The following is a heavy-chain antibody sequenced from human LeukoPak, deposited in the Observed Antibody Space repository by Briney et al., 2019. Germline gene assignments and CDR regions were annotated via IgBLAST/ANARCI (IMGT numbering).Heavy chain of an antibody. CDR1: GGSISSGSYY. V-gene: IGHV4-61*02. J-gene: IGHJ5*02. Sequence: TSETLSLTCTVSGGSISSGSYYWSWIRQPAGKGLEWIGRIYTSGSTNYNPSLKSRVTISVDTSKNQFSLKLSSVTAADTAVYYCAREPDEYSSSWYGRWFDPWGQGTLVTVSS. D-gene: IGHD6-13*01. CDR3: AREPDEYSSSWYGRWFDP. CDR2: IYTSGST.